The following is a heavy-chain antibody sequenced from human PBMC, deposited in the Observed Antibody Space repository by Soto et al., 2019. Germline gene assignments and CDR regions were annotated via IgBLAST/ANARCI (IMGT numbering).Heavy chain of an antibody. Sequence: GGSLRLSCAASGFTFSCYAMNSVRQAPGKGLEWVSYISSSSSTIYYADSVKGRFTISRDNAKNSLYLPMNSLRDEDTAVYYCARDVSGLNWFDPWGQGTLVTVSS. J-gene: IGHJ5*02. V-gene: IGHV3-48*02. D-gene: IGHD5-12*01. CDR1: GFTFSCYA. CDR2: ISSSSSTI. CDR3: ARDVSGLNWFDP.